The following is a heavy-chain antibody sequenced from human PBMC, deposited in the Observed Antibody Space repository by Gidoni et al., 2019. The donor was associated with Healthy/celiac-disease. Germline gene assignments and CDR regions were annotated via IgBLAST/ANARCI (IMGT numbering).Heavy chain of an antibody. D-gene: IGHD6-19*01. CDR1: GFTFDAYT. J-gene: IGHJ6*02. CDR2: ISWDGGST. V-gene: IGHV3-43*01. CDR3: AKGEDSSGWYYYGMDV. Sequence: EVQLVESGGVVVQPGGSLRLSCAASGFTFDAYTMHWVRQAPGKGLEWVSLISWDGGSTYYADSVKGRLTISKDNSKNSLYLQMNSLRTEDTALYYCAKGEDSSGWYYYGMDVWGQGTTVTVSS.